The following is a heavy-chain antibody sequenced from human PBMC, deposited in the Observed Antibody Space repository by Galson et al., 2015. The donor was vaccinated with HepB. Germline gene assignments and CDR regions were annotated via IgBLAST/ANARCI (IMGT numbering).Heavy chain of an antibody. Sequence: SETLFLTCTVSGDSISSNYWTWIRQPPGKGLEWIGYIYHSGSTKNNPSLRSRVTTSIDTTKNQFSLKLSSVTAADTAVYYCARWSAAGLNWGQGTLVTVSS. J-gene: IGHJ4*02. CDR2: IYHSGST. D-gene: IGHD6-13*01. CDR3: ARWSAAGLN. CDR1: GDSISSNY. V-gene: IGHV4-59*12.